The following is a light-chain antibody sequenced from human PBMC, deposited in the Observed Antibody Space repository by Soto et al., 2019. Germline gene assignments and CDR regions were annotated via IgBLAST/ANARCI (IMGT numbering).Light chain of an antibody. J-gene: IGLJ1*01. CDR1: SSDIGGYNY. Sequence: QSVLTQPPSASGSPGQSVTISCTGTSSDIGGYNYVSWYQQHPGKAPKLMIYEVNKRPSGLPDRFSGSKSGNTASLTVSGLQAEDEADYYCSSYAGSNNFVFGTGTKLTVL. V-gene: IGLV2-8*01. CDR2: EVN. CDR3: SSYAGSNNFV.